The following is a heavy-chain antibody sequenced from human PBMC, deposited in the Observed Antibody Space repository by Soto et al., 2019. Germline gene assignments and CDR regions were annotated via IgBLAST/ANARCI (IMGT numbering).Heavy chain of an antibody. J-gene: IGHJ6*03. V-gene: IGHV1-3*01. D-gene: IGHD2-2*01. CDR3: AREGYCSSTSCYACYYYYMDV. CDR1: GYTFTCYA. CDR2: INAGNGNT. Sequence: ASVKVSCKASGYTFTCYAMHWVRQAPGQRLEWMGWINAGNGNTKYSQKFQGRVTITRDTSASTAYMELSSLRSEDTAVYYCAREGYCSSTSCYACYYYYMDVWGKGTTVTVSS.